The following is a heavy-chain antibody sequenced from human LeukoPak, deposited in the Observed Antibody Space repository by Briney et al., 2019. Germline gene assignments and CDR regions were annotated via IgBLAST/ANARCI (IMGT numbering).Heavy chain of an antibody. CDR3: AKDKNSGSYVDY. CDR1: GGSISSYY. CDR2: ISGSGGST. J-gene: IGHJ4*02. V-gene: IGHV3-23*01. Sequence: PSETLSLTCTVSGGSISSYYWSWIRQPPGKGLEWVSAISGSGGSTYYADSVKGRFTISRDNSKNTLYLQMNSLRAEDTAVYYCAKDKNSGSYVDYWGQGTLVTVSS. D-gene: IGHD1-26*01.